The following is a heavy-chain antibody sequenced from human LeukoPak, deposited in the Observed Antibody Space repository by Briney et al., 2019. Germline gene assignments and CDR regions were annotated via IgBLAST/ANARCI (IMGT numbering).Heavy chain of an antibody. Sequence: SVTVSWKASGFACINSGMEWVRLAGGQRFAGIGWIVVGSGKTNYAQNFQHRVTITRNMSTGTVYLELSSLRSEDTAVYYCAADDLTRGYWGQGTLVTVSS. CDR2: IVVGSGKT. V-gene: IGHV1-58*02. J-gene: IGHJ4*02. CDR3: AADDLTRGY. CDR1: GFACINSG.